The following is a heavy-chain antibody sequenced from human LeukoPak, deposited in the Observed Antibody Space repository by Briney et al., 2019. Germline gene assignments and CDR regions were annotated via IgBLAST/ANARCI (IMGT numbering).Heavy chain of an antibody. CDR1: GGSFSGYY. Sequence: SETLSLTCAAYGGSFSGYYWSWIRQPPGKGLEWIGEINHSGSTNYNPSLKSRVTISVDKSKNQFSLKLSSVTAADTAVYYCARVHCSGGSCYSGGPDAFDIWGQGTMVTVSS. CDR2: INHSGST. J-gene: IGHJ3*02. V-gene: IGHV4-34*01. CDR3: ARVHCSGGSCYSGGPDAFDI. D-gene: IGHD2-15*01.